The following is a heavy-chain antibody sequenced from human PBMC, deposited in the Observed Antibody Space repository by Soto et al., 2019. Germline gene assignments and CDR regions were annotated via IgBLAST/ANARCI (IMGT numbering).Heavy chain of an antibody. CDR3: TRDGYNSYYYYGMDV. V-gene: IGHV3-73*01. CDR1: GFTFSGSA. CDR2: IRSKANSYAT. D-gene: IGHD5-12*01. J-gene: IGHJ6*02. Sequence: XGSLRLSCAAAGFTFSGSAMHWVRQASGRGLEWVGRIRSKANSYATAYAASVKGRFTISRDDSKNTAYLQMNSLKTEDTAVYYCTRDGYNSYYYYGMDVWGQGTTVTVSS.